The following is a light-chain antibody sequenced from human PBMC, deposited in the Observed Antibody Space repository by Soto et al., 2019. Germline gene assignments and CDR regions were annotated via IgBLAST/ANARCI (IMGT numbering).Light chain of an antibody. CDR3: MQGTHWIRT. CDR2: KVS. V-gene: IGKV2-30*01. Sequence: LSLPVTLGQPASISCRSSQSLVYSDGSTYLNWFQQRSGQSPRRXXYKVSNRDSGVPDRFSGSGSGANVTLNISRVEEEDVVVYDGMQGTHWIRTFGQGTMVDIK. CDR1: QSLVYSDGSTY. J-gene: IGKJ1*01.